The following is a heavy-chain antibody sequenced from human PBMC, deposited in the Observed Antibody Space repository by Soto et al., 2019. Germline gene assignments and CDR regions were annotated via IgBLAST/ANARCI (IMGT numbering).Heavy chain of an antibody. V-gene: IGHV3-74*01. CDR2: INSDGSST. D-gene: IGHD3-10*01. CDR3: ARAGITMVRGPWYYYGMDV. Sequence: AGSLRISCAASGFTFSSYWMHWVRQAPGKGLVWVSRINSDGSSTSYADSVKGRFTISRDNAKNTLYLQMNSLRAEDTAVYYCARAGITMVRGPWYYYGMDVWGQGTTVTVSS. J-gene: IGHJ6*02. CDR1: GFTFSSYW.